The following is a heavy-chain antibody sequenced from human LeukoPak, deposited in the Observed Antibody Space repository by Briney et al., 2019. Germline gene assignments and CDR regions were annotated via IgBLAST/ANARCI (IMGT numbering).Heavy chain of an antibody. D-gene: IGHD3-3*01. CDR1: GYTSTGYY. J-gene: IGHJ4*02. CDR3: ARQLGYLFGVVPGR. Sequence: ASVKVSCKASGYTSTGYYMHWVRQAPGQGLEWMGWINPNSGGTNYAQKFQGRVTMTRDTSISTAYMELSRLRSDDTAVYYCARQLGYLFGVVPGRWGQGTLVTVSS. CDR2: INPNSGGT. V-gene: IGHV1-2*02.